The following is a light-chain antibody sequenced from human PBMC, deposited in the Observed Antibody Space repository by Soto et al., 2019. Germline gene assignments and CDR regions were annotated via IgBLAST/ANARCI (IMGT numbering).Light chain of an antibody. CDR2: EIN. CDR3: ASWDDRLSGPI. Sequence: QSALTQPPSASGSPGQSVTISCTGTSGDITDNKYVSWFQQHPGKAPKLLIYEINKRPSGVPHRFSGSKSGTSASLAINGLQSEDEADYYCASWDDRLSGPIFGGGTKVTVL. CDR1: SGDITDNKY. J-gene: IGLJ2*01. V-gene: IGLV2-8*01.